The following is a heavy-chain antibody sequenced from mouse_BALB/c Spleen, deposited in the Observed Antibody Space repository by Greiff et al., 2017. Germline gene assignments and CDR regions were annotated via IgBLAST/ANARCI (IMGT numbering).Heavy chain of an antibody. CDR3: ARTDGSRYYAMDY. J-gene: IGHJ4*01. CDR2: INPGSGGT. Sequence: QVQLQQSGAELVRPGTSVKVSCKASGYAFTNYLIEWVKQRPGQGLEWIGVINPGSGGTNYNEKFKGKATLTADKSSSTAYMQLSSLTSDDSAVYVCARTDGSRYYAMDYWGQGTSVTVSS. V-gene: IGHV1-54*01. D-gene: IGHD1-1*01. CDR1: GYAFTNYL.